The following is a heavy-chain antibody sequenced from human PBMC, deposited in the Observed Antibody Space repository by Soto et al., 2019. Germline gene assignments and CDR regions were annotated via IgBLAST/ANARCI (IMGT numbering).Heavy chain of an antibody. CDR3: VKSYGSGGKLG. V-gene: IGHV3-23*01. CDR2: ISGSGGST. J-gene: IGHJ4*02. CDR1: GFTVSSSYA. Sequence: PGGSLRLSCAASGFTVSSSYAMSWVRQAPGKGLEWVSGISGSGGSTYYADSVKGRFTISRDNSKNTLYLQMNSLRAEDTAVYYCVKSYGSGGKLGWGQGTLVTVSS. D-gene: IGHD3-10*01.